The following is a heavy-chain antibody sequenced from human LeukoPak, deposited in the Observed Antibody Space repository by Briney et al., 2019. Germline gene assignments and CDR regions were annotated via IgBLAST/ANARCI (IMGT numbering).Heavy chain of an antibody. J-gene: IGHJ6*02. D-gene: IGHD1-14*01. CDR3: AKYVTAEGPPYALDV. CDR2: ISVSGDRT. V-gene: IGHV3-23*01. Sequence: GGSLRLSCAASEFTFSAYAMQWVRQAPGKGLEWVSGISVSGDRTWYADSVKGRFTISRDNSKNTLYLQMNSLRAEDTAVYYCAKYVTAEGPPYALDVWGQGTTVTVSS. CDR1: EFTFSAYA.